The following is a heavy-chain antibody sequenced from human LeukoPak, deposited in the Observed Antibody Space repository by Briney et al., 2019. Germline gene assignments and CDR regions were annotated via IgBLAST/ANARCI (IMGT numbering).Heavy chain of an antibody. CDR1: GFTFSNYW. V-gene: IGHV3-7*01. CDR2: IKPDGSVK. Sequence: GGSLRLSCAASGFTFSNYWMHWVRQAPGKGLEWVADIKPDGSVKYYVDSVKGRFTISRDNAKNSLYLQMNSLRAEDTAVYYCARVRGYDFWSGYLYYYYYMDVWGKGTTVTVSS. J-gene: IGHJ6*03. D-gene: IGHD3-3*01. CDR3: ARVRGYDFWSGYLYYYYYMDV.